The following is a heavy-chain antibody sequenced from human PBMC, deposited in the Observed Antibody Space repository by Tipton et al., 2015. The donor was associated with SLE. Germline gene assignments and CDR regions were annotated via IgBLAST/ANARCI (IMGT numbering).Heavy chain of an antibody. CDR1: GYTFTGYY. CDR3: ARDKSVQPAADAMDV. J-gene: IGHJ6*02. Sequence: QSGAEVKKPGASVKVSCKASGYTFTGYYIHWVRQAPGQGLEWMGWINPNSGGANYAQKFQGRVTMTSDTSITTAYMELTRLRSEDTAVYYCARDKSVQPAADAMDVWGQGTTVTVSS. CDR2: INPNSGGA. D-gene: IGHD1-14*01. V-gene: IGHV1-2*02.